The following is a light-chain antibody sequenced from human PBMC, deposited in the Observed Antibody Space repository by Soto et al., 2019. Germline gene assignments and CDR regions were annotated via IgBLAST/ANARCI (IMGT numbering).Light chain of an antibody. Sequence: ERVMTQCPATLSVSPGERATLSCRASQSVSSNLAWFQQKPGQAPRLLIYGAYTRATGFPARFSGSGSGTEFTLTISSLQSEDFAVHYCQQYNSWPITFGQGTRLEIK. V-gene: IGKV3-15*01. CDR3: QQYNSWPIT. CDR1: QSVSSN. CDR2: GAY. J-gene: IGKJ5*01.